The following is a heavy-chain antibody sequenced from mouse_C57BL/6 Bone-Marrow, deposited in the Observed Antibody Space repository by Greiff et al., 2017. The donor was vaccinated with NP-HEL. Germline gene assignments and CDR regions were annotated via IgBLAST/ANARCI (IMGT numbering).Heavy chain of an antibody. Sequence: EVQGVESGGGLVKPGGSLKLSCAASGFTFSSYAMSWVRQTPEKRLEWVATISDGGSYTYYPDNVKGRFTISRDNAKNNLYLQMSHLKSEDTAMYYCARDRVYYGSSWYFDVWGTGTTVTVSS. V-gene: IGHV5-4*01. CDR2: ISDGGSYT. D-gene: IGHD1-1*01. J-gene: IGHJ1*03. CDR1: GFTFSSYA. CDR3: ARDRVYYGSSWYFDV.